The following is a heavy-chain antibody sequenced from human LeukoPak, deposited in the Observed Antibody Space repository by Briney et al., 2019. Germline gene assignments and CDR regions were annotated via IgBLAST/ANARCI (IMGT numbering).Heavy chain of an antibody. D-gene: IGHD6-13*01. Sequence: SETLSLTCTVSGGSISSGYSYWTWVRQPAGKGLEWMGHIYTSGNIDYNPSLESRVTISVDTSKNQFSLRLSSVTAADTAVYYCARGHCRTNNCPHDSSWPFDPWGQGTLVTVSS. CDR3: ARGHCRTNNCPHDSSWPFDP. CDR2: IYTSGNI. V-gene: IGHV4-61*09. J-gene: IGHJ5*02. CDR1: GGSISSGYSY.